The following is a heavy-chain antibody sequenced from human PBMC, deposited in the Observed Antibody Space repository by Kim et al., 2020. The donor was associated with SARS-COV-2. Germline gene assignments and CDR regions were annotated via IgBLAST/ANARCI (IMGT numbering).Heavy chain of an antibody. J-gene: IGHJ2*01. CDR3: TTEVPDTVSPGWYFDF. CDR2: IGSGGHT. V-gene: IGHV3-13*01. Sequence: EWVSAIGSGGHTYYADSVKGRFTIARENAKNFLYLQMTSLTAGDTAVYYCTTEVPDTVSPGWYFDFWGRGTLVTVSS. D-gene: IGHD1-1*01.